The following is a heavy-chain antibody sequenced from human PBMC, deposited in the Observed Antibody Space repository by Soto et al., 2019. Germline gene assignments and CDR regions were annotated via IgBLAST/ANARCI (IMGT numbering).Heavy chain of an antibody. J-gene: IGHJ6*02. CDR1: GFTFSSYG. Sequence: GGSLRLSCAASGFTFSSYGMHWVRQAPGKGLEWVAVIWYDGSNKYYADSVKGRFTISRDNSKNTLYLQMNSLRAEDTAVYYCARDRLVTAAYYYYGMDVWGQGTTVTVSS. CDR3: ARDRLVTAAYYYYGMDV. V-gene: IGHV3-33*01. CDR2: IWYDGSNK. D-gene: IGHD2-21*02.